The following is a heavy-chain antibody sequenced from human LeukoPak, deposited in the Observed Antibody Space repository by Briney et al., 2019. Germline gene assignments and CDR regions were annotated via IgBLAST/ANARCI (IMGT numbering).Heavy chain of an antibody. CDR2: FDPEDGEA. Sequence: ASVKVSCKVSGYTRTELSMHWVRQAPGKGLEWMGGFDPEDGEAIYAQKFQGRVTMTEDTSTDTAYMELSSLRSEDTAVYYCATCYGSGSYYLDYWGQGTLVTVSS. CDR3: ATCYGSGSYYLDY. CDR1: GYTRTELS. J-gene: IGHJ4*02. V-gene: IGHV1-24*01. D-gene: IGHD3-10*01.